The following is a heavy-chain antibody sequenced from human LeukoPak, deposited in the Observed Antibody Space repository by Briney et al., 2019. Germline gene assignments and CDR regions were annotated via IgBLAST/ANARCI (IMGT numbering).Heavy chain of an antibody. Sequence: RASVKVSCKASGGTFSSYAISWVRQAPGQGLGWMGGIIPIFGTANYAQKFQGRVTITADESTSTAYMELSSLRSEDTAVYYCARKRGYSGYDYGYWGQGTLVTVSS. CDR2: IIPIFGTA. CDR1: GGTFSSYA. D-gene: IGHD5-12*01. V-gene: IGHV1-69*01. CDR3: ARKRGYSGYDYGY. J-gene: IGHJ4*02.